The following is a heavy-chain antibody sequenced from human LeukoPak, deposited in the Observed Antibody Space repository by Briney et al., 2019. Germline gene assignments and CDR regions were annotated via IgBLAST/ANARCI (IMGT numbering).Heavy chain of an antibody. V-gene: IGHV3-23*01. J-gene: IGHJ4*02. CDR2: ISGSGDST. D-gene: IGHD6-19*01. Sequence: GGSLRLSCAASGFTFSNYAMRWVRQAPGKGLEWVSGISGSGDSTYYADSVKGRFTISRDNSKNTLYLQVNSLRAEDTAVYYCARRSGIAVAGAFDYWGQGTLVTVSS. CDR3: ARRSGIAVAGAFDY. CDR1: GFTFSNYA.